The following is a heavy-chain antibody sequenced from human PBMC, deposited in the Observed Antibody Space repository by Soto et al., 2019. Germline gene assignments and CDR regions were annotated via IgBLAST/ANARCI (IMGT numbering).Heavy chain of an antibody. CDR2: INAANGNT. V-gene: IGHV1-3*01. CDR1: GYTFTSYD. Sequence: ASVKVSCKASGYTFTSYDINWVRQAPGQRLEWMGWINAANGNTKYSQKFQGRVTISRDTSATTVYMELSSLRSEDTAVYYCAGSFHFWSPYYFDYWGQGTPVTSPQ. D-gene: IGHD3-3*02. J-gene: IGHJ4*02. CDR3: AGSFHFWSPYYFDY.